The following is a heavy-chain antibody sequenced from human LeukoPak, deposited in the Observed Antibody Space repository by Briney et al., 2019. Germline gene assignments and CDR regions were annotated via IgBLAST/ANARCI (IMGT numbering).Heavy chain of an antibody. V-gene: IGHV1-2*02. Sequence: ASVKVSCKASGYTFTSYAMNWVRQAPGQGLEWMGWINPNSGGTNYAQKFQGRVTMTRDTSISTAYMELSRLRSDDTAVYYCARYLYSSGCYDPWGQGTLVTVSS. CDR3: ARYLYSSGCYDP. CDR2: INPNSGGT. CDR1: GYTFTSYA. J-gene: IGHJ5*02. D-gene: IGHD6-19*01.